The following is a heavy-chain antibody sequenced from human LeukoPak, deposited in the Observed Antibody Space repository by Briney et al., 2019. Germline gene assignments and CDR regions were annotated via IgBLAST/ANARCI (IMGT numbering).Heavy chain of an antibody. J-gene: IGHJ5*02. CDR1: GFTVSSNY. CDR3: ARNAYGSGSYNWFDP. CDR2: IYSGGST. D-gene: IGHD3-10*01. V-gene: IGHV3-66*01. Sequence: GGSLRLSCAASGFTVSSNYMSWVRQAPGKGLEWVSVIYSGGSTYYADSVKGRFTISRDNSKNTLYLQMNSLRAEDTAVYYCARNAYGSGSYNWFDPWGQGTPVTVSS.